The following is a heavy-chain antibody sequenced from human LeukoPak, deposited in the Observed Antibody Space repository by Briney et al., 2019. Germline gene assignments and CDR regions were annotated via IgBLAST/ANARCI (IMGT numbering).Heavy chain of an antibody. Sequence: SETLSLTCTVSGGSISNYYWSWVRQPPGKALEWIGFMYYSGGTTNYNPSLKSRVTISVDTSKSQFALKLSSVAAADTAVYYCASGSGDYLNYFDFWGQGILVTVTS. V-gene: IGHV4-59*13. CDR2: MYYSGGTT. CDR3: ASGSGDYLNYFDF. J-gene: IGHJ4*02. D-gene: IGHD3-10*01. CDR1: GGSISNYY.